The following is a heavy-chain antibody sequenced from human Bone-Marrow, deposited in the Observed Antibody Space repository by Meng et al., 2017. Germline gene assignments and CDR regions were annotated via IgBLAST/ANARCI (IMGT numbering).Heavy chain of an antibody. V-gene: IGHV4-31*01. CDR1: GGSISSGGYY. D-gene: IGHD7-27*01. CDR3: ARAKLGFDY. CDR2: IYYSGRN. Sequence: QGQLQESGHGLVKPSQTLSLTCNVAGGSISSGGYYWSWIRQHPGKGLEWIGYIYYSGRNNYTPSLKSLVTISVDTSKNQFSLQLSSVTAADTAVYYCARAKLGFDYWGQGTLVTVSS. J-gene: IGHJ4*02.